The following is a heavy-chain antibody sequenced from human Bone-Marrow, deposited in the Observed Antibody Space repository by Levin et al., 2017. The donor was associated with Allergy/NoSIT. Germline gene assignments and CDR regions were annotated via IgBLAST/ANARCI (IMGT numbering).Heavy chain of an antibody. Sequence: GGSLRLSCAVSGFNVDDYAMHWVRQAPGKSLEWVSGITWNRGKKDYADSVKGRFTISRDNAKNSLYLQMNSLRTEDTALYYCAKDISGDGSNFDHWGQGTLVTVSS. CDR1: GFNVDDYA. CDR2: ITWNRGKK. J-gene: IGHJ4*02. CDR3: AKDISGDGSNFDH. D-gene: IGHD5-24*01. V-gene: IGHV3-9*01.